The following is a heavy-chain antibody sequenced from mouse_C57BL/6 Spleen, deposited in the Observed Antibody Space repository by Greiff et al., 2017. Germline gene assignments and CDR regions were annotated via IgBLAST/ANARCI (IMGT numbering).Heavy chain of an antibody. D-gene: IGHD2-1*01. CDR3: ARRRNYEGAMDY. V-gene: IGHV1-18*01. CDR1: GYTFTDYN. J-gene: IGHJ4*01. Sequence: EVQLQQSGPELVKPGASVKIPCKASGYTFTDYNMDWVKQSHGKSLEWIGDINPNNGGTIYNQKFKGKATLTVDKSSSTDYIALRSLTSEDTAVYYGARRRNYEGAMDYWGQGTSVTVSS. CDR2: INPNNGGT.